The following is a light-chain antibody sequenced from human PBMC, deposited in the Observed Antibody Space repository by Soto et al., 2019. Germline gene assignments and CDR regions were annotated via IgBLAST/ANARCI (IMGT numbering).Light chain of an antibody. CDR2: LGS. CDR3: MQPLQTPRT. V-gene: IGKV2-28*01. Sequence: DLVMTQSPLSLPVTPGEPASISGRSSQSLLHRNGYNYLDWYLQRPGQSPHLLIYLGSNRSSGVPDRFSGSGSGTDFTLKISRVEAEDVGVYYCMQPLQTPRTFGQGTKVEI. CDR1: QSLLHRNGYNY. J-gene: IGKJ1*01.